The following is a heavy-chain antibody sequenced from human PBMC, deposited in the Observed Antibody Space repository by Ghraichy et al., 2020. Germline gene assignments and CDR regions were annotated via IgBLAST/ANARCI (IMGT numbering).Heavy chain of an antibody. CDR1: GGSVNNYRYY. Sequence: LSLTCTVSGGSVNNYRYYWGWIRQPPGKGLEWIGSFYYSGSTYYNPSLESRITISADTSKNQFSLKLTAVTAADTAVYYCARTSDYYYFMDVWGKGTTVTVS. V-gene: IGHV4-39*01. J-gene: IGHJ6*03. CDR2: FYYSGST. CDR3: ARTSDYYYFMDV.